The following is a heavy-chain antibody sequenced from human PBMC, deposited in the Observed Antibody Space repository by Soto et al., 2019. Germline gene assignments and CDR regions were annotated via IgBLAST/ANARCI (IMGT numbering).Heavy chain of an antibody. D-gene: IGHD3-10*01. Sequence: PSETLSLTCTVSGGSISSYYWSWIRQPPGKGLEWIGYIYYSGSTNYNPSLKSRVTISVDTSKNQFSLKLSSVTAADTAVYYCARDRGTMVRGVINPEYYFDYWGQGTLVTVSS. CDR2: IYYSGST. J-gene: IGHJ4*02. CDR3: ARDRGTMVRGVINPEYYFDY. V-gene: IGHV4-59*01. CDR1: GGSISSYY.